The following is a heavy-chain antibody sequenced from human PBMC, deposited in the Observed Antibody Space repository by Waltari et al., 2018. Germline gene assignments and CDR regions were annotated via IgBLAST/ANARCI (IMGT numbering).Heavy chain of an antibody. D-gene: IGHD6-19*01. Sequence: QVQLQQWGAGLLKPSETLSLTCAVYGGSFSGYYWSWIRQPPGKGLEWIGEINHRGSTHSNPSLKILVTISVDTSKNHFSLKLSSVTAADTAVYYCAREGIAVAGRYYYFDYWGQGTLVTVSS. CDR2: INHRGST. CDR1: GGSFSGYY. V-gene: IGHV4-34*01. J-gene: IGHJ4*02. CDR3: AREGIAVAGRYYYFDY.